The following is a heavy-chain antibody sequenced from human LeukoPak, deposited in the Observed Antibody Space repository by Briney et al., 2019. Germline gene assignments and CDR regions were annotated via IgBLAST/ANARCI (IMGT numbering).Heavy chain of an antibody. J-gene: IGHJ4*02. V-gene: IGHV4-34*01. Sequence: SETLSLTCAVYGGSFSGYYWSWIRQPPGKGLEWIGSIYYSGSTYYNPSLKSRVTISVDTSENQFSLKLSSVTAADTAVYYCARGRYSYGYLDYWGQGTLVTVSS. CDR2: IYYSGST. CDR3: ARGRYSYGYLDY. CDR1: GGSFSGYY. D-gene: IGHD5-18*01.